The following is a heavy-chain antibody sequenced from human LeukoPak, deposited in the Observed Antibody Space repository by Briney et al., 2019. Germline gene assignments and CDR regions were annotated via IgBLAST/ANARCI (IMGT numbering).Heavy chain of an antibody. CDR2: IKQDGSQD. V-gene: IGHV3-7*04. J-gene: IGHJ5*02. CDR1: GFYFSAYL. CDR3: ARDLKGFNL. Sequence: WGSLRLSCAASGFYFSAYLMSWVRQAPGQGLEWVANIKQDGSQDFFLDSAKGRFTIARDNGNNSLYLHMTRLRVEDTAVYYCARDLKGFNLWGEGALVTVSS.